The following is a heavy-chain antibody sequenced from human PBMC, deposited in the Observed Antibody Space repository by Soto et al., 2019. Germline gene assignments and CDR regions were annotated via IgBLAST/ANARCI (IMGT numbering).Heavy chain of an antibody. V-gene: IGHV1-3*04. CDR2: INTGNGNT. J-gene: IGHJ6*02. Sequence: QVQLVQSGAEVKKPGASVKVSCKASGYTFTTYAIHWVRQAPGQRLEWMGWINTGNGNTEYSQNFQGRVTITRDTSASTAYMELSSLRSEDTAMYYCARMNTIFVNPDYYSYYMDVWGQGTTVTVAS. CDR3: ARMNTIFVNPDYYSYYMDV. D-gene: IGHD3-9*01. CDR1: GYTFTTYA.